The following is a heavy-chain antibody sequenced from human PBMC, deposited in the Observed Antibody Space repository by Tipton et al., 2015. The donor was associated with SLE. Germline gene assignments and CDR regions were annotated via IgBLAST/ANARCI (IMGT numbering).Heavy chain of an antibody. CDR1: GYIFSTYC. Sequence: QLVQSGPEVKKPGASVKVSCRASGYIFSTYCISWVRQAPGQGLEWMGWINPYNDNTDYVELLQGRVTMTTDTSTGTAYMELTSLNSDVTAIYYWARHPVAGYTYNMDVWSTGTAVTVSS. V-gene: IGHV1-18*01. CDR3: ARHPVAGYTYNMDV. J-gene: IGHJ6*03. D-gene: IGHD5-24*01. CDR2: INPYNDNT.